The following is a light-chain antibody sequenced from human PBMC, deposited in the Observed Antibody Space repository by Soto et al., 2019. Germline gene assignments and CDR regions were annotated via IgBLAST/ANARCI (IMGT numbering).Light chain of an antibody. V-gene: IGLV2-23*01. CDR2: EGD. CDR1: SSHFWSYNL. J-gene: IGLJ2*01. Sequence: QSALTQPASVSGSPGQSITISCTGTSSHFWSYNLVSWYQQYPPKAPKLIIYEGDKRPSGVSTRCSGSKSGNTASLTISGLQADDEADYYCCSYPNSIVVFGGGTKLTVL. CDR3: CSYPNSIVV.